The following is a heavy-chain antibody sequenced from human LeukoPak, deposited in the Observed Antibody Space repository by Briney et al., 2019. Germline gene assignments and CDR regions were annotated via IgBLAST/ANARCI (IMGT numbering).Heavy chain of an antibody. J-gene: IGHJ4*02. CDR3: ASSSGYHYFDY. D-gene: IGHD3-22*01. V-gene: IGHV4-30-2*01. Sequence: PSETLSLTCTVSGGSISSGGYSWSWIRQPPGKGLEWIGYIYHSGSTYYNPSLKSRVTISVDRSKNQFSLKLSSVTAADTAVYYCASSSGYHYFDYWGQGTLVTVSS. CDR2: IYHSGST. CDR1: GGSISSGGYS.